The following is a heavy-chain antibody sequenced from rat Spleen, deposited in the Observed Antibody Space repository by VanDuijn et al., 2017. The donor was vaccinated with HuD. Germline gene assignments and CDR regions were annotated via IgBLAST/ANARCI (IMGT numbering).Heavy chain of an antibody. V-gene: IGHV5-27*01. D-gene: IGHD1-1*01. J-gene: IGHJ1*01. CDR2: ISTGVGKT. CDR1: GLSFTNYY. Sequence: EVQLVESGGGFVQFGRSLKLSCVASGLSFTNYYMAWVRQAPTKGLEWVAYISTGVGKTHYRDSVKGRFTIPRDNAKSTLYLQMDSLRSEDTATYYCATVGTVDYWFFDFWGPGTMVTVSS. CDR3: ATVGTVDYWFFDF.